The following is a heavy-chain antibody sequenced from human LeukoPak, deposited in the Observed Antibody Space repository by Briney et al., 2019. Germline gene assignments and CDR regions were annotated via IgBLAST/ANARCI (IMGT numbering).Heavy chain of an antibody. CDR2: ISYDGSNK. V-gene: IGHV3-30*04. D-gene: IGHD2/OR15-2a*01. J-gene: IGHJ4*02. Sequence: GGSLRLSCTASGFTFSSYTMSWVRQAPGKGLEWVAVISYDGSNKYYADSVKGRFTISRDNSKNTLYLQMNSLRAEDTAVYYCARVYDDGLDYWGQGTLVTVSS. CDR3: ARVYDDGLDY. CDR1: GFTFSSYT.